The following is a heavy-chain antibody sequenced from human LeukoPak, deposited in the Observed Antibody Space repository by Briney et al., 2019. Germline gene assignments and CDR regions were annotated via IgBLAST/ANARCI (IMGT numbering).Heavy chain of an antibody. Sequence: ASVKVSCEASGYTFTGYYMHWVRQAPGQGLEWMGWVNPNSGGTNYAQKFQGRVTMTRDTSISTAYMELSRLRSDDTAVYYCARDQRENYDYVWGSFSNSDWFDPWGQGTLVTVSS. CDR3: ARDQRENYDYVWGSFSNSDWFDP. CDR1: GYTFTGYY. CDR2: VNPNSGGT. J-gene: IGHJ5*02. V-gene: IGHV1-2*02. D-gene: IGHD3-16*01.